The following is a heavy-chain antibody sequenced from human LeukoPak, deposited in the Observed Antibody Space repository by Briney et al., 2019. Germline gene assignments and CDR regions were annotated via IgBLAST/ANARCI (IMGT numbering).Heavy chain of an antibody. CDR2: ISSSSSTI. Sequence: PGGSLRLSCAASGFTFSSYSMNWVRQAPGKGLEWVSYISSSSSTIYYADSVKGRFTISRDNAKNSLYLQMNSLRAEDTAVYYCARDLQIVGATTETSFDYWGQGTLVTVSS. CDR3: ARDLQIVGATTETSFDY. J-gene: IGHJ4*02. V-gene: IGHV3-48*01. D-gene: IGHD1-26*01. CDR1: GFTFSSYS.